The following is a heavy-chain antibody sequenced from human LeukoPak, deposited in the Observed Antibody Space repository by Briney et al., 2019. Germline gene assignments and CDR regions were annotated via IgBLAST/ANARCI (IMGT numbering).Heavy chain of an antibody. Sequence: SETLSLTCTVSGYSISSGYYWGWIRQPPGKGLQWIGSIYHSGSTYYNPSLKSRVTISVDTSKNQFSLKLSSVTAADTAVYYCARHKYSSGWPPEGAFDIWGQGTMVTVSS. J-gene: IGHJ3*02. D-gene: IGHD6-19*01. V-gene: IGHV4-38-2*02. CDR3: ARHKYSSGWPPEGAFDI. CDR2: IYHSGST. CDR1: GYSISSGYY.